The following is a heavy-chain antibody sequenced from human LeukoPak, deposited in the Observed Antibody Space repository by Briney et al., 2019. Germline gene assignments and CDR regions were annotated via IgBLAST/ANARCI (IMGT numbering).Heavy chain of an antibody. Sequence: ASVKVSCKASGYTFTSYGISWVRQAPGQGLEWMGWISAYNGNTNYAQKLQGRVTMTTDTSTSTAYMELRSLRSDDTAVYYCARGGSLRYFDWSNNNWFDPWGQGTLVTVSS. CDR3: ARGGSLRYFDWSNNNWFDP. CDR1: GYTFTSYG. V-gene: IGHV1-18*01. J-gene: IGHJ5*02. CDR2: ISAYNGNT. D-gene: IGHD3-9*01.